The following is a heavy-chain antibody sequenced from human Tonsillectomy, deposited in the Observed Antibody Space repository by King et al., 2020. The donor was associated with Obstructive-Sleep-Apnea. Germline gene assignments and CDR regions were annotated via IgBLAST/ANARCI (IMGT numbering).Heavy chain of an antibody. CDR1: GFTFDGYA. CDR2: IDWNSGDI. CDR3: VKGRVHYSDGSGHGFDY. V-gene: IGHV3-9*01. J-gene: IGHJ4*02. D-gene: IGHD3-22*01. Sequence: VQLVESGGGLVQPGRSLRLSCAASGFTFDGYAMHWVRQAPGKGLEWVSSIDWNSGDIGYADSVKGRFAISRDNAPSSLSLQMHSLRPEDTALYYCVKGRVHYSDGSGHGFDYWGQGTLVTVSS.